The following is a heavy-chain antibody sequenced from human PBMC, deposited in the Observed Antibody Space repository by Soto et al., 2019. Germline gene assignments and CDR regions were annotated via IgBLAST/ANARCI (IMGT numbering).Heavy chain of an antibody. CDR3: ARDLAADGYNYGHYFDY. D-gene: IGHD5-12*01. CDR2: IIPIFGTA. V-gene: IGHV1-69*06. Sequence: SVKVSCKASGGTFSSYAISWVRQAPGQGLEWMGGIIPIFGTANYAQKFQGRVTITADKSTSTAYMELSSLRSEDTAVYYCARDLAADGYNYGHYFDYWGQGTLVTVSS. J-gene: IGHJ4*02. CDR1: GGTFSSYA.